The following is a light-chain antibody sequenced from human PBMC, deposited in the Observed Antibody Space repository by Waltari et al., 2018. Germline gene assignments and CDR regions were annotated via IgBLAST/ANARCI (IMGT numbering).Light chain of an antibody. CDR2: GAY. CDR1: QSLSIAY. J-gene: IGKJ2*01. V-gene: IGKV3-20*01. Sequence: EIVLTQSPGSLSLSPGERATLSCRASQSLSIAYLAWYQHKSGQAPRLLIYGAYYRDPDTPDRFSGSGSGTDFTLTISRLEPEDFAVYYCQQYDTSPGTFGQGTKLEIK. CDR3: QQYDTSPGT.